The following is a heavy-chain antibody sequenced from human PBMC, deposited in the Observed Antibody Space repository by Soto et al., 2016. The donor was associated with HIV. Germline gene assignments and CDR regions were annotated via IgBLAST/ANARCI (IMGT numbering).Heavy chain of an antibody. CDR1: GFTFSDYY. Sequence: VQLVESGGGLVKPGGSLRLSCAASGFTFSDYYMTWIRQAPGKGLEWISYISSSSTYTNYADSVKGRFTISRDNAKNSLYLQMNSLRAEDTAVYFCAREDTNYDILTGYPYHYYGMDSGAKGPRSPSP. CDR3: AREDTNYDILTGYPYHYYGMDS. D-gene: IGHD3-9*01. V-gene: IGHV3-11*05. CDR2: ISSSSTYT. J-gene: IGHJ6*02.